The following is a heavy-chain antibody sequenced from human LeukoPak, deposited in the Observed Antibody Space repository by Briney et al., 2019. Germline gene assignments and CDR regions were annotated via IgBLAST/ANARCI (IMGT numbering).Heavy chain of an antibody. CDR1: GITFSSYP. Sequence: GGSLRLSCAASGITFSSYPMSWVRQAPGKGLEWVFAISGSGGSTYYADSVKGRFTISRDNSKNTLYLQMNSLRAEDTAVYYCANLQCTTRDIYWGPGTLVTVSS. CDR2: ISGSGGST. D-gene: IGHD5-12*01. V-gene: IGHV3-23*01. CDR3: ANLQCTTRDIY. J-gene: IGHJ4*02.